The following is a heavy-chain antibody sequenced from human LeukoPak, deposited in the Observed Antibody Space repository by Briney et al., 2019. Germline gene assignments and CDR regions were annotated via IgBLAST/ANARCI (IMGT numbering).Heavy chain of an antibody. V-gene: IGHV3-20*04. D-gene: IGHD6-13*01. CDR2: INWNGGST. J-gene: IGHJ4*02. Sequence: TGGSLRLSCAASGFTSDDYGMSWVRQAPGKGLEWVSGINWNGGSTGYADSVKGRFTISRDNAKNSLYLQMNSLRAEDTALYYCARDIREIAAAGTSDYWGQGTLVTVSS. CDR1: GFTSDDYG. CDR3: ARDIREIAAAGTSDY.